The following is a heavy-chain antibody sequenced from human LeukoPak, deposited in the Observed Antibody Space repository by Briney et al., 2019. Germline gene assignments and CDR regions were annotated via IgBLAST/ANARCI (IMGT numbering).Heavy chain of an antibody. V-gene: IGHV4-34*01. D-gene: IGHD3-22*01. CDR2: INHSGST. J-gene: IGHJ5*02. Sequence: KPSETLSLTCAVYGGSFSGYYWSWIRQPPGKGLGWIGEINHSGSTNYNPSLKSRVTISVDTSKNQFSLKPSSVTAADTAVYYCAVDAGPYYYDSSGAPWGQGTLVTVSS. CDR1: GGSFSGYY. CDR3: AVDAGPYYYDSSGAP.